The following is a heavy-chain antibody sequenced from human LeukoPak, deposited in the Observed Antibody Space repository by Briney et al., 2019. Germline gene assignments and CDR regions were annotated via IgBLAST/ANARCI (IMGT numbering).Heavy chain of an antibody. J-gene: IGHJ4*02. Sequence: PSETLSLTCTVSGGSISSSSYYRGWIRQPPGKGLEWIGSIYYSGSTYYNPSLKSRVTISVDTSKNQFSLKLSSVTAADTAVYYCARHGGYCSGGSCYSGSSDYWGQGTLVTVSS. V-gene: IGHV4-39*01. CDR2: IYYSGST. CDR1: GGSISSSSYY. CDR3: ARHGGYCSGGSCYSGSSDY. D-gene: IGHD2-15*01.